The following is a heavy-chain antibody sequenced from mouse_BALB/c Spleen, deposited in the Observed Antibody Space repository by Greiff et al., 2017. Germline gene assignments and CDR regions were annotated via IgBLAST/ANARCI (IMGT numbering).Heavy chain of an antibody. Sequence: VQGVESGPGLVAPSQSLSITCTVSGFSLTSYGVHWVRQPPGKGLEWLGVIWAGGSTNYNSALMSRLSISKDNSKSQVFLKMNSLQTDDTAMYYCARGDWDRGAYWGQGTLVTVSA. V-gene: IGHV2-9*02. CDR1: GFSLTSYG. J-gene: IGHJ3*01. D-gene: IGHD4-1*01. CDR2: IWAGGST. CDR3: ARGDWDRGAY.